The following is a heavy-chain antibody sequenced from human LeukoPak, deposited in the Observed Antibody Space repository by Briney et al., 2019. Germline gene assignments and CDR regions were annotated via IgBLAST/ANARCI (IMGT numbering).Heavy chain of an antibody. CDR2: INHSGST. CDR1: GGSFSGYY. V-gene: IGHV4-34*01. CDR3: ARVPGAAVIRFDY. D-gene: IGHD3-16*02. J-gene: IGHJ4*02. Sequence: SETLSLTCAVYGGSFSGYYWSWIRQPPGKGLEWIGEINHSGSTNYNPSLKSRVTISVDTSKNQFSLKLSSVTAADTAVYYCARVPGAAVIRFDYWGKGTLVTVSS.